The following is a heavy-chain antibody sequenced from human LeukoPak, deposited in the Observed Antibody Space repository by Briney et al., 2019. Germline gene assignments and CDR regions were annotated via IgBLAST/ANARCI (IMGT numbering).Heavy chain of an antibody. CDR1: GGSFSGYY. D-gene: IGHD4-17*01. V-gene: IGHV4-59*04. CDR3: ARHVQITVSAQTRLDF. CDR2: IYYSGST. Sequence: SETLSLTCAVYGGSFSGYYWGWIRQPPRKGLEWIGTIYYSGSTYYNPSLKSRVTISVDTSKNQFSLKVSSVTAADTAIYYCARHVQITVSAQTRLDFWGQGTLVTVSS. J-gene: IGHJ4*02.